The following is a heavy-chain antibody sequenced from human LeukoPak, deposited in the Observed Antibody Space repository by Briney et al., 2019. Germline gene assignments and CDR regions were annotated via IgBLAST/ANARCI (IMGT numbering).Heavy chain of an antibody. Sequence: GGSLRLSCAASGFTFSSYGMDWVRQPPGKRLEWVAVIWYDGSNKYYADSVKGRFTISRDNSKNTLYLQMNSLRAEDTAVYYCAEDPWEGQLDAAFDIWGQGTMVTVSS. D-gene: IGHD1-1*01. J-gene: IGHJ3*02. CDR2: IWYDGSNK. CDR1: GFTFSSYG. CDR3: AEDPWEGQLDAAFDI. V-gene: IGHV3-33*06.